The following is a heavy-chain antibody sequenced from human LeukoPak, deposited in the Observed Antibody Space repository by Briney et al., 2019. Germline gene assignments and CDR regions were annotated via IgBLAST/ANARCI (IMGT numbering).Heavy chain of an antibody. Sequence: PGGFLRLSCAASGFTFSSYGMHWVRQAPGKGLEWVAVISYDGSNKYYADSVKGRFTISRDNSKNTLYLQMNSLRAEDTAVYYCAKDPYYGSGSRSYYYYGMDVWGQGTTVTVSS. CDR1: GFTFSSYG. V-gene: IGHV3-30*18. D-gene: IGHD3-10*01. CDR2: ISYDGSNK. CDR3: AKDPYYGSGSRSYYYYGMDV. J-gene: IGHJ6*02.